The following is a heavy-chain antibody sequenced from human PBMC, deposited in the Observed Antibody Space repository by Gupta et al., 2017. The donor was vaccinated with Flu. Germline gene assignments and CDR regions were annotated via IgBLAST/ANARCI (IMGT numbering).Heavy chain of an antibody. Sequence: EMQLVESGGGLVKPGGSLRLSCAASGFTISGYSMNWVRQAPGKGREWVSSISSSSSYIYYADSVKGRFTISRDNAKNSLYLKITSLRAEDTAVYYCGRDGAGPKVARRDFDCWGQGTRVTVSS. CDR1: GFTISGYS. CDR3: GRDGAGPKVARRDFDC. J-gene: IGHJ4*02. V-gene: IGHV3-21*02. D-gene: IGHD2-15*01. CDR2: ISSSSSYI.